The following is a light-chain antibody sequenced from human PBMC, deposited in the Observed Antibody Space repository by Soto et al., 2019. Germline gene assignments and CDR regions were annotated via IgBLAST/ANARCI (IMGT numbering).Light chain of an antibody. CDR2: VAS. CDR3: QQYGSSPPIS. V-gene: IGKV3-20*01. J-gene: IGKJ5*01. Sequence: VLTQSPGTLSLSPGESATLSCRASQTVSITYLTWYQQKPGQAPRLLIFVASKRATGIPDRFSGSGSGRDFTLTISGLEPEDFAVYYCQQYGSSPPISFGQGTRLEIK. CDR1: QTVSITY.